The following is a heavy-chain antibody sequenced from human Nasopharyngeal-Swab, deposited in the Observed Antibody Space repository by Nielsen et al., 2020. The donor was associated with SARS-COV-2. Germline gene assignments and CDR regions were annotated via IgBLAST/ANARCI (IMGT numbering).Heavy chain of an antibody. D-gene: IGHD2-21*02. CDR1: GFTLSSYA. J-gene: IGHJ6*02. CDR3: AREEAYDGGNDYSYYYYGMDV. V-gene: IGHV3-23*01. CDR2: ISGSGGST. Sequence: GESLKISCAASGFTLSSYAMSWVRQAPGKGLEWVSAISGSGGSTYYADSVKGRFTISRDNSKNTLYLQMNSLRAEDTAVYYCAREEAYDGGNDYSYYYYGMDVWGQGTTVTVSS.